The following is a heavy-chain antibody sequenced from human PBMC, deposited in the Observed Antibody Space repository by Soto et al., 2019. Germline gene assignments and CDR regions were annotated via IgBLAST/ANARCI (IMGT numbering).Heavy chain of an antibody. D-gene: IGHD6-6*01. Sequence: GASVKVSCKASGGTFSSYAISWVRQAPGQGLEWMGGIIPIFGTANYAQKFQGRVTITADESTSTAYMELSSLRSEDTAVYYCARAELLEYSSSPGGLLYYGMDVWGQGTTVTVSS. V-gene: IGHV1-69*13. CDR2: IIPIFGTA. CDR1: GGTFSSYA. J-gene: IGHJ6*02. CDR3: ARAELLEYSSSPGGLLYYGMDV.